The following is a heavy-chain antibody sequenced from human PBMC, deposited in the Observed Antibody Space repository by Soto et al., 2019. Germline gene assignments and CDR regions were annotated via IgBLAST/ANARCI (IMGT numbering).Heavy chain of an antibody. Sequence: GGSLRLSCAVSGFTFSSYALTWVRQAPGKGLEWVSTISGSGDSTYYADSVKGRFTISRDSSKNTLYLLMDSLRAEDTAVYFCAKVNVRGSGSGYYYYGMDVWGQGTTVTVSS. J-gene: IGHJ6*02. D-gene: IGHD3-10*01. V-gene: IGHV3-23*01. CDR3: AKVNVRGSGSGYYYYGMDV. CDR2: ISGSGDST. CDR1: GFTFSSYA.